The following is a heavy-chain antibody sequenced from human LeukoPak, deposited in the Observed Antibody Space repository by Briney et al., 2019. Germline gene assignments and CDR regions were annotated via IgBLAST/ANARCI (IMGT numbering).Heavy chain of an antibody. CDR3: ARRSI. J-gene: IGHJ4*02. Sequence: PGGSLGLSCAASGFTFSSYWMHWVRQAPGKGLVWVSRIKTDGSSTSYADSVKGRFTISRDNAKNMLYLQMNSLRAEDTAVYYCARRSIWGQGTLVTVSS. CDR2: IKTDGSST. V-gene: IGHV3-74*01. CDR1: GFTFSSYW.